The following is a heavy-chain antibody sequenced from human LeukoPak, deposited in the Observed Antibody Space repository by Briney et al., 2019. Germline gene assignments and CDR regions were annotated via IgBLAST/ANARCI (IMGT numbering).Heavy chain of an antibody. CDR1: GFTFSSYS. V-gene: IGHV3-33*08. CDR2: IWYDGSDK. CDR3: ARAGDAFDI. Sequence: GGSLRLSCAASGFTFSSYSMNWVRQAPGKGLEWVAVIWYDGSDKYYTDSVKGRFTISRDNSKNTLYLQMNSLRAEDTATYYCARAGDAFDIWGQGTMVTVSS. J-gene: IGHJ3*02.